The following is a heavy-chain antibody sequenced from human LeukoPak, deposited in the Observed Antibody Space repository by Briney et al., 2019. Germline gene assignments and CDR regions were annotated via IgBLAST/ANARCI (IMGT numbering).Heavy chain of an antibody. CDR2: INPSGGST. CDR1: GYTFTSYY. J-gene: IGHJ4*02. CDR3: VRRYCSSTSCYIPFDY. V-gene: IGHV1-46*01. Sequence: ASVKVSCKASGYTFTSYYMHWVRQAPGQGLEWMGIINPSGGSTSYAQKFQGRVTMTSDMFKSTVYMERSSLSSEDTAVYYCVRRYCSSTSCYIPFDYWGQGTLVTVSS. D-gene: IGHD2-2*02.